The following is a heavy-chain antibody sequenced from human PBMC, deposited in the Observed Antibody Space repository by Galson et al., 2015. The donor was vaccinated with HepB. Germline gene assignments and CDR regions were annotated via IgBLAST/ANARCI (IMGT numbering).Heavy chain of an antibody. V-gene: IGHV3-11*01. Sequence: SLRLSCAASGFTFSDYYMSWIRQAPGKGLEWVSYISSSGSTIYYADSVKGRFTISRDNAKNSLYLQMNSLRAEDTAVYYCARDSDCSGGSCYRYGAFDYWGQGTLVTVSS. CDR1: GFTFSDYY. D-gene: IGHD2-15*01. CDR2: ISSSGSTI. CDR3: ARDSDCSGGSCYRYGAFDY. J-gene: IGHJ4*02.